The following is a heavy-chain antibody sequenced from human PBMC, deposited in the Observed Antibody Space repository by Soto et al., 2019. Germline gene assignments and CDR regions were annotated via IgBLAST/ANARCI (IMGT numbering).Heavy chain of an antibody. D-gene: IGHD3-3*01. Sequence: SETLSLTCTVSGGSISSPDHHWTWIRQSPGKGLEWIGAIYYSASTYYNPSLVSRIRISVDTSKNQFSLRLTSVTAADTAVYFCARAPVGLDTISYFDYWGQGKLVTVSS. CDR3: ARAPVGLDTISYFDY. J-gene: IGHJ4*02. V-gene: IGHV4-30-4*01. CDR1: GGSISSPDHH. CDR2: IYYSAST.